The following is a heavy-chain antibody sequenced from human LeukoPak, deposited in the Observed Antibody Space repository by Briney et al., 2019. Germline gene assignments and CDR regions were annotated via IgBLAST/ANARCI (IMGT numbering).Heavy chain of an antibody. D-gene: IGHD3-10*01. J-gene: IGHJ6*03. CDR1: GFTFDDYT. V-gene: IGHV3-43*01. CDR2: ISWDGGST. Sequence: PGGSLRLSCAASGFTFDDYTMHWVRQAPGKGLEWVSLISWDGGSTYYADSVKGRFTISRDNAKNSVFLQMNSLRAEDTALYYCARLSAYYYGSYFYYYMDVWGKGTTVTVSS. CDR3: ARLSAYYYGSYFYYYMDV.